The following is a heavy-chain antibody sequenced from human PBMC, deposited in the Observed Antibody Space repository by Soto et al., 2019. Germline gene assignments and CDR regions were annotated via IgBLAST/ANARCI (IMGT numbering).Heavy chain of an antibody. CDR3: ARSQGSSTSLEIYYYYYYGMDV. CDR1: GGTFSSYA. D-gene: IGHD2-2*01. Sequence: QVQLVQSGAEVKKPGSSVKVSCKASGGTFSSYAISWVRQAPGQGLEWMGGIIPISGTATYAQKFQGRATITADESTSTVYMGLSSMRSEYTAVYFCARSQGSSTSLEIYYYYYYGMDVWGQGTTVTVSS. V-gene: IGHV1-69*01. J-gene: IGHJ6*02. CDR2: IIPISGTA.